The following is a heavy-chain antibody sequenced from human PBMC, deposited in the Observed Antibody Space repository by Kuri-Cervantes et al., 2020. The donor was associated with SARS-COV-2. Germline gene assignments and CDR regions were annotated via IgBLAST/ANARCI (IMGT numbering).Heavy chain of an antibody. CDR3: ARDLYSGELWMEIYYYYYGMDV. V-gene: IGHV1-24*01. CDR1: GYTLTELS. D-gene: IGHD6-19*01. Sequence: ASVKVSCKVSGYTLTELSMHWVRQAPGKGLEWMGGFDPEDGETIYAQKLQGRVTMTTDTSTSTAYMELRSLRSDDTAVYYCARDLYSGELWMEIYYYYYGMDVWGQGTTVNVSS. CDR2: FDPEDGET. J-gene: IGHJ6*02.